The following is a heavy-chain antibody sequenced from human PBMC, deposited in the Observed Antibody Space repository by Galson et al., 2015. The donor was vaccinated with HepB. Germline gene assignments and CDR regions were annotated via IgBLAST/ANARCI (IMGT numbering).Heavy chain of an antibody. D-gene: IGHD2-2*01. CDR1: GGTFSSYA. CDR3: ARAEGYCSSTSCYPSAFDI. V-gene: IGHV1-69*06. CDR2: IIPIFGTA. J-gene: IGHJ3*02. Sequence: CKASGGTFSSYAISWVRQAPGQGLEWMGGIIPIFGTANYAQKFQGRVTITADKSTSTAYMELSSLRSEDTAVYYCARAEGYCSSTSCYPSAFDIWGQGTMVTVSS.